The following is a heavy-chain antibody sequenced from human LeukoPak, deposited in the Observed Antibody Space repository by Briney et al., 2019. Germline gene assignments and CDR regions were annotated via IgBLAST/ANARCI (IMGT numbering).Heavy chain of an antibody. CDR3: AKVLRFLEWLGNSGDL. CDR2: IRYDGSNK. Sequence: PGGSLRLSCAASGFTFSSYGMHWVRQAPGKGLEWVAFIRYDGSNKYYADSVKGRFTISRDNSKNTLYLQMNSLRAEDTAVYYCAKVLRFLEWLGNSGDLWGKGTTVTVSS. J-gene: IGHJ6*04. V-gene: IGHV3-30*02. D-gene: IGHD3-3*01. CDR1: GFTFSSYG.